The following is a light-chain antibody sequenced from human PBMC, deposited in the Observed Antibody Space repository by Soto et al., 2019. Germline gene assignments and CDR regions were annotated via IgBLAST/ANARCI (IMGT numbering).Light chain of an antibody. Sequence: QSALTQPPSASGSLGQSVTISCTGTSSDVGGYNYVSWYRQYPGKAPKLMIYAVSNRASGVPDRFSGSKSGNTASLTVSGLQTEDEADYYCTSYAGSNNYVFGTGTKVTVL. J-gene: IGLJ1*01. CDR2: AVS. CDR3: TSYAGSNNYV. V-gene: IGLV2-8*01. CDR1: SSDVGGYNY.